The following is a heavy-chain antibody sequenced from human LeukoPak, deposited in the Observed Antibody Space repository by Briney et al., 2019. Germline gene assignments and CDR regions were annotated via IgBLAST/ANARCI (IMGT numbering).Heavy chain of an antibody. V-gene: IGHV3-7*01. CDR2: IKEDGSEK. Sequence: GGSLRLSCAASGFTFSSYAMSWVRQAPGKGLEWVANIKEDGSEKKYVDSVKGRFTISRDNAKNSLYLQMNSLRAEDTAVYYCTRGAPVGSSREFDYWGQGTLVTVSS. J-gene: IGHJ4*02. CDR3: TRGAPVGSSREFDY. CDR1: GFTFSSYA. D-gene: IGHD5-24*01.